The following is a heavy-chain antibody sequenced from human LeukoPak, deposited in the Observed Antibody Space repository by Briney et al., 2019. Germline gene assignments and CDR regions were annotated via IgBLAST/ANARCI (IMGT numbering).Heavy chain of an antibody. CDR2: INPSGGT. CDR3: ARGTPGYSSV. J-gene: IGHJ4*02. V-gene: IGHV1-46*01. CDR1: GYTFTSYY. Sequence: ASVKASCKAFGYTFTSYYVHWVRQAPGQGLEWMGIINPSGGTNYAQKFQGRVTMTRDTSTSTVYMELSSLRSEDTAVYYCARGTPGYSSVWGQGALVTVSS. D-gene: IGHD6-19*01.